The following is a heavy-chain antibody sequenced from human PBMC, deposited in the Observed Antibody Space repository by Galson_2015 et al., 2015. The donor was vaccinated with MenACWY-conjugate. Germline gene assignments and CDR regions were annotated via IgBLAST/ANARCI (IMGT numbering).Heavy chain of an antibody. CDR2: VYYGGST. J-gene: IGHJ4*02. CDR3: VRGTGLAY. CDR1: GGSLDTYY. D-gene: IGHD1-1*01. V-gene: IGHV4-59*01. Sequence: ETLSLTCSVSGGSLDTYYWSWIRQPPGKGLEWIGYVYYGGSTNYNPSLKSRVSISADTSKNQFFLRLTSVTAADTAVYYCVRGTGLAYWGQGTLVSVSS.